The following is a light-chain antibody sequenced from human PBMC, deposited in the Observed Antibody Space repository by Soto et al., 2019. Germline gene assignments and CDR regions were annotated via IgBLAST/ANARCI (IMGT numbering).Light chain of an antibody. CDR3: CSYAGSNTFV. CDR2: EAS. Sequence: QSALTQPASVSGSPGKSITISCSGTSSDVGSYNLVSWYQQHPGKAPQLMIYEASKRPSGVSDRFSGSKSGNTASLTISGLQAEDEADYYCCSYAGSNTFVFGGGTKLTVL. V-gene: IGLV2-23*02. J-gene: IGLJ2*01. CDR1: SSDVGSYNL.